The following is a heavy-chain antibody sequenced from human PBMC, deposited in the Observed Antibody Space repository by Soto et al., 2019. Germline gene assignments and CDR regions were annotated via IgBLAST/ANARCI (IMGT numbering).Heavy chain of an antibody. Sequence: QVQLVESGGGVVQPGRSLRLSCVASGFIFSNYAMYWVRQAPGKGLEWVAVISYDGSNKYYADSVKGRFTISRDNSKNTLYLEMNSLRTEETAVYYCARGAPPDHWCQGTLVTVSS. CDR1: GFIFSNYA. CDR3: ARGAPPDH. J-gene: IGHJ4*02. CDR2: ISYDGSNK. V-gene: IGHV3-30-3*01.